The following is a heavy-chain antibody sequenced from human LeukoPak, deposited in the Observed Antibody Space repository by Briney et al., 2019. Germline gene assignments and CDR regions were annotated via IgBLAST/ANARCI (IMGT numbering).Heavy chain of an antibody. CDR3: ARDRGQWLVPFDY. CDR2: IYYSGST. J-gene: IGHJ4*02. Sequence: SETLSLTCTVSGGSVSSGSYYWSWIRQPPGKGLEWIGYIYYSGSTNYKPSLKSRVTISVDTSKNQFSLKLSSVTAADTAVYYCARDRGQWLVPFDYWGQGTLVTVSS. V-gene: IGHV4-61*01. CDR1: GGSVSSGSYY. D-gene: IGHD6-19*01.